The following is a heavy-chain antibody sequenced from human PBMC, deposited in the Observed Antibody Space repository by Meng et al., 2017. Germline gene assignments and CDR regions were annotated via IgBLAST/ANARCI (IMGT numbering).Heavy chain of an antibody. Sequence: LTGAASGFTFSSYSMNWVRQAPGKGLEWVSSISSSSSYIYYADSVKGRFTISRDNAKNSLYLQMNSLRAEDTAVYYCARARLPVAAAGTDDSWGQGTMVTVSA. CDR2: ISSSSSYI. J-gene: IGHJ5*01. CDR1: GFTFSSYS. V-gene: IGHV3-21*01. D-gene: IGHD6-13*01. CDR3: ARARLPVAAAGTDDS.